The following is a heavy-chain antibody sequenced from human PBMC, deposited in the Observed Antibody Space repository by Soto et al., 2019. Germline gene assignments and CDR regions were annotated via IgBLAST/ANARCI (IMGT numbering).Heavy chain of an antibody. CDR3: ATGRKDASNSPSFDS. CDR2: ILALESPN. J-gene: IGHJ4*02. Sequence: VQLVESGGMSVRPGGALRLSCSGSGFNFSDYYLNWIRYTPGKGLEWVSSILALESPNYYTASVLGRFSISRENARKSLFLQMTDLSVEDTCIYFCATGRKDASNSPSFDSWGPGTAGTVSA. D-gene: IGHD1-26*01. V-gene: IGHV3-11*01. CDR1: GFNFSDYY.